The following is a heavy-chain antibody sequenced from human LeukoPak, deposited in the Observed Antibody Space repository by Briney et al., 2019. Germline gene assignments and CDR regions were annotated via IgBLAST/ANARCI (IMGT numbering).Heavy chain of an antibody. CDR1: GGSIGNFF. CDR2: IYENGRT. D-gene: IGHD1-26*01. Sequence: PSETLSLTCTVSGGSIGNFFWSWIRQSPGEGLEWIGSIYENGRTSYNPSLKSRVTISVDMSKNQFSLRLTSMTAADTAVYYCARDWELGHWGRGILVTVTS. J-gene: IGHJ4*02. V-gene: IGHV4-59*01. CDR3: ARDWELGH.